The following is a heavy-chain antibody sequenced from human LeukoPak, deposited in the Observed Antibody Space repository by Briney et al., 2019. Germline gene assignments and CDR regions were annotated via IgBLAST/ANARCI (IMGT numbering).Heavy chain of an antibody. CDR1: GFTFRTYW. D-gene: IGHD6-13*01. Sequence: GGSLRLSCAASGFTFRTYWMSWVRQAPGKGLEGVAYIKYDGSEEYYVDSVKGRFTISRDNSKNTLYLQMNSLRAEDTAVYYCASHSSSWYGFDYWGQGTLVTVSS. J-gene: IGHJ4*02. CDR3: ASHSSSWYGFDY. V-gene: IGHV3-7*05. CDR2: IKYDGSEE.